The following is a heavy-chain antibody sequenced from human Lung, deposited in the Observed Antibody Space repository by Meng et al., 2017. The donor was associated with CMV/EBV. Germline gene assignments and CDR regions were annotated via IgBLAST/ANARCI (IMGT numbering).Heavy chain of an antibody. D-gene: IGHD7-27*01. Sequence: LVPVGVGVMEPGAAVKVPCKASGYTFTGYYMHWRRQAPGQGLEWVGRITPSSGGTTYAQKFQGRVTMTRDTSISTAYMELSSLRSDDAAIYYCVRANLGSADYWGQGTLVTVSS. CDR2: ITPSSGGT. J-gene: IGHJ4*02. V-gene: IGHV1-2*06. CDR3: VRANLGSADY. CDR1: GYTFTGYY.